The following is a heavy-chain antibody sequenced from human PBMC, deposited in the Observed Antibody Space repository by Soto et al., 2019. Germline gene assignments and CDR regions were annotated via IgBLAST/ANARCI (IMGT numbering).Heavy chain of an antibody. D-gene: IGHD2-2*01. J-gene: IGHJ5*02. V-gene: IGHV6-1*01. CDR1: GDSVSSNSAA. CDR3: ARAEEGKYCSSTSCTFDP. Sequence: SQTLSLTCAISGDSVSSNSAAWNWIRQSPSRGLEWLGRTYYRSKWYNDYAVSVKSRITMNPDTSKNQFSLQLNSVTPEDTAVYYCARAEEGKYCSSTSCTFDPWGQGTLVTVSS. CDR2: TYYRSKWYN.